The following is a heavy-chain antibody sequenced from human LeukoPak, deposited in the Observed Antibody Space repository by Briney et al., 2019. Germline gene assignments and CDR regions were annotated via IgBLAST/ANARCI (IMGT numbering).Heavy chain of an antibody. CDR2: ISGSGGST. Sequence: GGSLRLSCAASGFTFSSYAMSWVRQAPGKGLEWVSDISGSGGSTYYADSVKGRFTSSRDNCKNTLYLKMNRRRAEDTAVYYCAKIVYAIVGATGDYWGQGTLVTVSS. J-gene: IGHJ4*02. V-gene: IGHV3-23*01. D-gene: IGHD1-26*01. CDR1: GFTFSSYA. CDR3: AKIVYAIVGATGDY.